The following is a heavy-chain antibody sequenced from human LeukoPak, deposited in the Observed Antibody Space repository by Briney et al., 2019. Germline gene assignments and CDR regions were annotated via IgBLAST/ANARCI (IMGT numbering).Heavy chain of an antibody. CDR2: PYYTGST. CDR1: ARSITSYY. J-gene: IGHJ6*04. V-gene: IGHV4-59*01. D-gene: IGHD6-19*01. CDR3: ARDRIAVAGWYYYGMDV. Sequence: PSESLSPTCPAPARSITSYYSSWIRNPPGNVHASPGQPYYTGSTHYNPSLKSRVTIPVDTSKIQFSLKLSSVTAADTAVYYCARDRIAVAGWYYYGMDVWGNGTTVTVSS.